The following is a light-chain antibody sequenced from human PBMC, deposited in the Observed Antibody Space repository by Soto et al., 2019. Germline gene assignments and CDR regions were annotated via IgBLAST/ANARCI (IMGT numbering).Light chain of an antibody. V-gene: IGLV6-57*04. Sequence: NFMLTQPHSMSESPGKTVTISCTRSSGSIASNYVQWYQQHPRSAPTILIYENNQTPPGVPYRFSDSFDSASNSASLTTAVLNTEDENDYCCQSYDNITHVVFGGGTKVTVL. J-gene: IGLJ2*01. CDR1: SGSIASNY. CDR3: QSYDNITHVV. CDR2: ENN.